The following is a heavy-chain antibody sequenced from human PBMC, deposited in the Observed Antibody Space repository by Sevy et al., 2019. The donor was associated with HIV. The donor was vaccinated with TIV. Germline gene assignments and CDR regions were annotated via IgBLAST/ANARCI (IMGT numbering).Heavy chain of an antibody. Sequence: SETLSLTCTVSGGSISSSSYYWGWIRQPPGKGLEWIGSIYYSGSTYYNPSLKSRVTISVDTSKNQFSLKLSSVTAADTAVYYCVRQEDTRRGGGDYWGQGTLVTVSS. CDR2: IYYSGST. D-gene: IGHD3-16*01. V-gene: IGHV4-39*01. J-gene: IGHJ4*02. CDR3: VRQEDTRRGGGDY. CDR1: GGSISSSSYY.